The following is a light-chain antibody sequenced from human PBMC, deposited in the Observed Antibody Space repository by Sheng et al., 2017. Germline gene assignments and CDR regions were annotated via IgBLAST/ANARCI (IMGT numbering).Light chain of an antibody. V-gene: IGLV2-11*01. CDR1: SSDVGGYNY. Sequence: QSALTQPRSVSGSPGQSVTISCTGTSSDVGGYNYVSWYQQHPGKAPKLMIYDVSKRPSGVPDRFSGSKSGNTASLTISGLQAEDEADYYCCSYAGSYPXYVFGTGTKVTVL. CDR2: DVS. CDR3: CSYAGSYPXYV. J-gene: IGLJ1*01.